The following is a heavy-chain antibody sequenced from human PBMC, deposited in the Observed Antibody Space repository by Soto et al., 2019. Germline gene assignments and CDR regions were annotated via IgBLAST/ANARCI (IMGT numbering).Heavy chain of an antibody. D-gene: IGHD3-3*01. Sequence: SETLSLTCAAYGGSFSGYYWSWIRQPPGKGLEWIGEINHSGSTNYNPSLKSRVTISVDTSKNQFSLKLSSVTAADTAVYYCARGAWDYDFWSGYLVRDYYYYGMDVWGQGTTVTVSS. CDR3: ARGAWDYDFWSGYLVRDYYYYGMDV. CDR1: GGSFSGYY. CDR2: INHSGST. J-gene: IGHJ6*02. V-gene: IGHV4-34*01.